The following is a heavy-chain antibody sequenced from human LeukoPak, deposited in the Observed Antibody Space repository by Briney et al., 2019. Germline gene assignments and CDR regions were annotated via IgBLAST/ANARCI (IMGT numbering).Heavy chain of an antibody. CDR3: TRSRDGYGWFDP. CDR1: GFTVSSNY. V-gene: IGHV3-53*01. CDR2: IYSGGST. D-gene: IGHD5-24*01. Sequence: PGGSLRLSCAASGFTVSSNYMSWVRQAPGKGLEWVSVIYSGGSTYYADSVKGRFTISRDNSKTTLYLQMNSLRAEDTAVYYCTRSRDGYGWFDPWGQGTLVTVSS. J-gene: IGHJ5*02.